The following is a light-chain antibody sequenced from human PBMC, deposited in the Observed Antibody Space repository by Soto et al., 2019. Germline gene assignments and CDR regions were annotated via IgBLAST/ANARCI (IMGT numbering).Light chain of an antibody. CDR3: QQSYNLPIT. J-gene: IGKJ5*01. CDR2: AAS. V-gene: IGKV1-39*01. CDR1: QSISTY. Sequence: DIQMTQSPSSLSASVGDRVTITCRASQSISTYVNWYQQNPGQAPNLLISAASTLRSWVPSRFSGSGSGTDFTRTINSLQPEDFATYYCQQSYNLPITFGQGTRLDIK.